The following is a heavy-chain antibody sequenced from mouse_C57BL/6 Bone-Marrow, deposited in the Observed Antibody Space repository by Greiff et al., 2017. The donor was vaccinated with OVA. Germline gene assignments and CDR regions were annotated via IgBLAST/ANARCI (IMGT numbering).Heavy chain of an antibody. J-gene: IGHJ1*03. D-gene: IGHD2-5*01. Sequence: QVQLQQPGTELVKPGASVKLSCKASGYTFTSFWMHWVKQRPGQGLEWIGNINPSNGGTNYNEKFKSKATLTVDKSSSTAYMQLSSLTSEDSAVYYCARSGSNLRWYFDVWGTGTTVTVSS. CDR2: INPSNGGT. CDR3: ARSGSNLRWYFDV. V-gene: IGHV1-53*01. CDR1: GYTFTSFW.